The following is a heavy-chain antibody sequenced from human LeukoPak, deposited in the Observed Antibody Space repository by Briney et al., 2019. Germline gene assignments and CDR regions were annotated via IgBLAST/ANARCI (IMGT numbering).Heavy chain of an antibody. Sequence: GASVKVSCKASGYTFTSYYMHWVRQAPGQGLEWMGIINPSGGSTSYAQKFQGGVTMTRDTSTSTVYMELSSLRSEDTAVYYCARVYPQYSSSWYSPIDYWGQGTLVTVSS. CDR1: GYTFTSYY. D-gene: IGHD6-13*01. CDR3: ARVYPQYSSSWYSPIDY. CDR2: INPSGGST. J-gene: IGHJ4*02. V-gene: IGHV1-46*01.